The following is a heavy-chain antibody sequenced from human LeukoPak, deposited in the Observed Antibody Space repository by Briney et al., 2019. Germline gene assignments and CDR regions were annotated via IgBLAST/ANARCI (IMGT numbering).Heavy chain of an antibody. D-gene: IGHD3-22*01. J-gene: IGHJ4*02. V-gene: IGHV1-18*01. Sequence: ASVKVSCKASGYTFTSYGISWVRQAPGQGLEWMGWISPYNGDTDYAQKLQGRVTMTTDTSTSTAYMELRSLRSDDTAVYYCARDPWRYYDSSGYYYGAWGQGTLVTVSS. CDR2: ISPYNGDT. CDR1: GYTFTSYG. CDR3: ARDPWRYYDSSGYYYGA.